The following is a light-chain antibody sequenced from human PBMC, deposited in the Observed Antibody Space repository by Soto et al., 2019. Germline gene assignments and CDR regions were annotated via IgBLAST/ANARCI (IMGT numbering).Light chain of an antibody. V-gene: IGLV1-44*01. CDR1: SSNIGGNS. CDR2: SNN. Sequence: QSVLTQAPSASGTPGQRVTISCSGSSSNIGGNSVSWYQQFPGTAPKLLMYSNNQRPSGVPDRFSGSKSGTSASLAISGLQSEDEADYYCASWDDSLXGRXXXGGXXXTVL. CDR3: ASWDDSLXGRX. J-gene: IGLJ3*02.